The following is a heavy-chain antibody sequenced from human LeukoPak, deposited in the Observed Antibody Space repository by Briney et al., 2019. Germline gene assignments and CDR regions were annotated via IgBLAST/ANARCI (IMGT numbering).Heavy chain of an antibody. J-gene: IGHJ4*02. D-gene: IGHD3-3*01. CDR1: GYTLTELS. CDR2: FDPEDGET. CDR3: ATAPRRYDFWSGLVVDY. Sequence: ASVKVSCKVSGYTLTELSMHRVRQAPGKGLEWMGGFDPEDGETIYAQKFQGRVTMTEDTSTDTAYMELSSLRSEDTAVYYCATAPRRYDFWSGLVVDYWGQGTLVTVSS. V-gene: IGHV1-24*01.